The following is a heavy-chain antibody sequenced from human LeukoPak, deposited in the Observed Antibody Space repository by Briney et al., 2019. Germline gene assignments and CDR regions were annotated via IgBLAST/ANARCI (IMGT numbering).Heavy chain of an antibody. J-gene: IGHJ4*02. V-gene: IGHV4-34*01. CDR2: INHSGST. Sequence: SETLSLTCAAYGGSFSGYYWSWIRQPPGKGLEWIGEINHSGSTNYNPSLKSRVTISVDTSKNQFSLKLSSVTAADTAVYYCARAWGCSSTSCYFDYWGQGTLVTVSS. CDR1: GGSFSGYY. D-gene: IGHD2-2*01. CDR3: ARAWGCSSTSCYFDY.